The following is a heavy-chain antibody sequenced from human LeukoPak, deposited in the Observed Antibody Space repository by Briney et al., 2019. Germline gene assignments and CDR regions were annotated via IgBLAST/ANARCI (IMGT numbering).Heavy chain of an antibody. CDR3: ARDNLGRIQQLLLDYYYYYMDV. D-gene: IGHD6-13*01. Sequence: GRSLRLSCAASGFTFSSYAMHWVRQAPGKGLEWVAVISYDGSNKYYADSVKGRFTISRDNSKNTLYLQMNSLRAEDTAVYYCARDNLGRIQQLLLDYYYYYMDVWGKGTTVTVSS. CDR1: GFTFSSYA. J-gene: IGHJ6*03. V-gene: IGHV3-30*01. CDR2: ISYDGSNK.